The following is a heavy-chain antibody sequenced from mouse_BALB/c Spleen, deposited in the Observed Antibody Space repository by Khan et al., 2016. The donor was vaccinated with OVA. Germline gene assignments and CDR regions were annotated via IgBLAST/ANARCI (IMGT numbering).Heavy chain of an antibody. Sequence: QVQLKESGAELARPGASVKMSCEASGYTFTSNTMHWVKQRPALSLEWIGDINTRCGYTNYNQKFKDKATLTADKSSSTAYMQLTSLTSEDSAVYYCARRAAGYAIDYWGQGTLVIVSA. D-gene: IGHD2-10*02. CDR2: INTRCGYT. V-gene: IGHV1-4*01. CDR1: GYTFTSNT. J-gene: IGHJ3*01. CDR3: ARRAAGYAIDY.